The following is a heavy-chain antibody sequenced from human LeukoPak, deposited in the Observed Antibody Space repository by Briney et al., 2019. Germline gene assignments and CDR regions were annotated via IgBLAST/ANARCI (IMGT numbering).Heavy chain of an antibody. CDR1: GFSISSDYY. J-gene: IGHJ4*02. D-gene: IGHD1-14*01. Sequence: SETLSLTCNVLGFSISSDYYWGWIRRPPGEGLEWTATIYHDGSTYYNPSLKGRVIISLDTSKNQFSLTLTYVTAADTAVYYCARLGVIGRTFDYWGQGTLVTVSS. CDR2: IYHDGST. V-gene: IGHV4-38-2*02. CDR3: ARLGVIGRTFDY.